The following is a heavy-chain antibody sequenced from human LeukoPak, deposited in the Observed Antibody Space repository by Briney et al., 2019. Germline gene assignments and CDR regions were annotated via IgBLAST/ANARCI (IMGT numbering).Heavy chain of an antibody. Sequence: GGSLRLSCAASGFTFSSYEMNWVRQAPGKGLEWVSYISSSGSTIYYADSMKGRFTISRDNAKNSLYLQMNSLRAEDTAVYYCARDSPSYYYGSGSYRAGVELFDYWGQGTLVTVSS. D-gene: IGHD3-10*01. CDR2: ISSSGSTI. CDR1: GFTFSSYE. CDR3: ARDSPSYYYGSGSYRAGVELFDY. V-gene: IGHV3-48*03. J-gene: IGHJ4*02.